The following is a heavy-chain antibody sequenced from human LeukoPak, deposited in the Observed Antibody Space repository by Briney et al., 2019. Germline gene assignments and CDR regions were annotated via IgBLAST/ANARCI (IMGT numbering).Heavy chain of an antibody. CDR3: AKEKSSGPLDV. Sequence: GGSLRLSCAASGFTFSSYGMHWVRQAPGKGLEWVAVIWYGGSNKYYADSVKGRFTISRDNSKNTLYLQMNSLRAEDTAVYYCAKEKSSGPLDVWGKGTTVTVSS. CDR1: GFTFSSYG. V-gene: IGHV3-30*02. J-gene: IGHJ6*04. CDR2: IWYGGSNK.